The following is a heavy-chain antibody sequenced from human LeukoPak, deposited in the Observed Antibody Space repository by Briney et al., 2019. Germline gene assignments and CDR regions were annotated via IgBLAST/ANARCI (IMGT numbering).Heavy chain of an antibody. CDR1: GFTVSSNY. V-gene: IGHV3-53*01. J-gene: IGHJ4*02. Sequence: GGSLRLSCAASGFTVSSNYMTWVRQAPGKGLEWVSVISIPGSITYADSVKGRFTTSRDNSKNTLYLQMNSLRADDTAVYYCAKSVYHSGNYWGQGTLVTVSS. D-gene: IGHD3-10*01. CDR2: ISIPGSI. CDR3: AKSVYHSGNY.